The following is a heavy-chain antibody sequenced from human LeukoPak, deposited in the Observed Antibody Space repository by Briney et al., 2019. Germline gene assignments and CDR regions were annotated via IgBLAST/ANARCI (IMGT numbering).Heavy chain of an antibody. CDR2: IYYSGST. Sequence: SETLSLTCTVSGGSISRYYWSWIRQPPGKGLEWIGYIYYSGSTNYNPSLKSRVTISADTSKNQFSLRLSSVTAADTAVYYCARGRTFDNWGQGTLVTVSS. V-gene: IGHV4-59*01. CDR3: ARGRTFDN. J-gene: IGHJ4*02. CDR1: GGSISRYY.